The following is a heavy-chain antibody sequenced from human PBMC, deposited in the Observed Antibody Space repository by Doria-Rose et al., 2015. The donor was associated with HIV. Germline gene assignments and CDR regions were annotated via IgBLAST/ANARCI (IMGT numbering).Heavy chain of an antibody. Sequence: VQLVESGPGLVKPSETLSLTCTVSGDSIHNFYWTWVRQATGKGLEWIGRFDSTGRTNYTPSHQIRVTISIDPSRSQFPLSLRSVTAADTAFYFCARDRGDYWGQGALVTVTS. V-gene: IGHV4-4*07. J-gene: IGHJ4*02. CDR3: ARDRGDY. CDR2: FDSTGRT. CDR1: GDSIHNFY.